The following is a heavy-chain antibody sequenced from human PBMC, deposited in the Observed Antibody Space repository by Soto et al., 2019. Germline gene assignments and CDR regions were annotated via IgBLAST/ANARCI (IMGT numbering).Heavy chain of an antibody. J-gene: IGHJ6*02. CDR3: ARFVRSCSATTCSTREDV. Sequence: SETLSVTCTVSGGFVNSDTHSWSWIRQTPGKRLEWIGFIYSGGSTKNPSLRSRVTMSVDTSKNQFSLKLRSVIVADTAVYHCARFVRSCSATTCSTREDVWGQVLTGTLSS. V-gene: IGHV4-61*01. D-gene: IGHD2-2*01. CDR2: IYSGGST. CDR1: GGFVNSDTHS.